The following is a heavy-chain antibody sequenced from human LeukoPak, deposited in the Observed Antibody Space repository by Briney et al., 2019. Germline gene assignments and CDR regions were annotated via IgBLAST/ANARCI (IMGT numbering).Heavy chain of an antibody. CDR2: INHSGST. CDR3: ARVLEGSSGQHWYFDL. D-gene: IGHD6-19*01. V-gene: IGHV4-34*01. J-gene: IGHJ2*01. Sequence: SETLSLTCAVYGGSFSGYYWSWIRRPPGKGLEWIGEINHSGSTNYNPSLKSRVTISVDTSKNQFSLRLSSVTAADTAVYYCARVLEGSSGQHWYFDLWGRGTLVTVSS. CDR1: GGSFSGYY.